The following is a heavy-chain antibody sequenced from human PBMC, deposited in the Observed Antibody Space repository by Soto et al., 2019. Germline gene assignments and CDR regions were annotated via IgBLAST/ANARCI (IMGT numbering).Heavy chain of an antibody. J-gene: IGHJ6*03. V-gene: IGHV1-3*01. Sequence: QVQLVQSGAEVKKPGASVKVSCKASGYTFTSYAMHWVRQAPGQRLEWMGWINAGNGNTKYSQKFQGRVTITRDTSASTAYMELSSLRSEDTAVYYCARGNDFWSGYYTHDNYYMDVWGKATTVTVSS. CDR2: INAGNGNT. CDR3: ARGNDFWSGYYTHDNYYMDV. CDR1: GYTFTSYA. D-gene: IGHD3-3*01.